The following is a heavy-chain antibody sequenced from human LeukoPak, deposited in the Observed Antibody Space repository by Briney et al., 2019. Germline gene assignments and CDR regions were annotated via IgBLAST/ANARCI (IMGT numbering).Heavy chain of an antibody. J-gene: IGHJ4*02. V-gene: IGHV3-9*01. CDR3: ARARYSSLQTFDY. Sequence: GGSLRLSCAASGFTFDDYAMHWVRQAPGKGLEWVSGISWNSGSIGYADSVKGRFTISRDNAKNSLYLQMNSLRAEDTALYYCARARYSSLQTFDYWGQGTLVTVSS. CDR2: ISWNSGSI. CDR1: GFTFDDYA. D-gene: IGHD6-19*01.